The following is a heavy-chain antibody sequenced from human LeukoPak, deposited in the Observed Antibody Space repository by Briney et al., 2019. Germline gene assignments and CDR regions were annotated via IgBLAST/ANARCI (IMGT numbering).Heavy chain of an antibody. CDR3: ARGQEFDDGVFDS. D-gene: IGHD1-1*01. Sequence: QSGGSLRLSCAASGFTFSTYSMNWVRQAPGKGLEWVSTIRSNGATAYNADSVKGRFTISRDNSKNTVYLQMNSLRVEDTAIYYCARGQEFDDGVFDSWGQGTLVTVSS. J-gene: IGHJ4*02. CDR2: IRSNGATA. V-gene: IGHV3-23*01. CDR1: GFTFSTYS.